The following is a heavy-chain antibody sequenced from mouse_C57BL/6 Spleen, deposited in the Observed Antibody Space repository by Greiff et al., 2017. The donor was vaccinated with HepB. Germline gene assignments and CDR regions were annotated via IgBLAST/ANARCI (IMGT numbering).Heavy chain of an antibody. D-gene: IGHD1-1*01. Sequence: VQLQQPGAELVKPGASVKLSCKASGYTFTSYWMHWVKQRPGQGLEWIGMIHPNSGSTNYNEKFKSKATLTVDKSSSTAYMQLSSLTSEDSAVYYCARSGPNYYGTYFDYWGQGTTLTVSS. V-gene: IGHV1-64*01. J-gene: IGHJ2*01. CDR2: IHPNSGST. CDR3: ARSGPNYYGTYFDY. CDR1: GYTFTSYW.